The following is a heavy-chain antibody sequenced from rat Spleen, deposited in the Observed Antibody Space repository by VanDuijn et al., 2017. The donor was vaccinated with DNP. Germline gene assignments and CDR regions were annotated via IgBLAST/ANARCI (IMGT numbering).Heavy chain of an antibody. CDR1: GFTFSNYG. CDR2: ISTSGGGT. CDR3: ASSYFYDGTYYPFTY. J-gene: IGHJ3*01. Sequence: EVQLVESGGGLVQPGRSLKLSCAASGFTFSNYGMAWVRQAPKKGLEWVATISTSGGGTYYRHSVKGRFTISRDNANHTLYLQMDSLRSEDTATYYCASSYFYDGTYYPFTYWGQGTLVTVSS. V-gene: IGHV5S13*01. D-gene: IGHD1-12*02.